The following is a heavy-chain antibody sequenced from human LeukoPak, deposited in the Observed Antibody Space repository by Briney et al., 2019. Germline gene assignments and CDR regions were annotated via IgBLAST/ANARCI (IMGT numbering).Heavy chain of an antibody. CDR2: INKDGSAT. CDR3: ASCAFYQSLDV. CDR1: GFTFDAYA. V-gene: IGHV3-43*02. Sequence: GGSLRLSCAASGFTFDAYAMHWVRQAPGKGLEWVSIINKDGSATYYADSVKGRFTISRDNSKKSLYLQMNSPRSDDAALYYCASCAFYQSLDVWGQGTTVSV. J-gene: IGHJ6*02. D-gene: IGHD2-2*01.